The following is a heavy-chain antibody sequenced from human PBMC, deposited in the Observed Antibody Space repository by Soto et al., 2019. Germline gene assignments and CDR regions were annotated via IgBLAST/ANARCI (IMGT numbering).Heavy chain of an antibody. Sequence: QVQLQESGPGLVKPSETLSLTCTVSGGSISSYYWSWIRQPAGKGLEWIGRIYTSGSTNYNPYLKSRVTMSVDTSKNQFSLKLSSVTAADTAVYYCAREGYCSGGSCYIWFDPWGQGTLVTVSS. CDR3: AREGYCSGGSCYIWFDP. J-gene: IGHJ5*02. V-gene: IGHV4-4*07. CDR1: GGSISSYY. D-gene: IGHD2-15*01. CDR2: IYTSGST.